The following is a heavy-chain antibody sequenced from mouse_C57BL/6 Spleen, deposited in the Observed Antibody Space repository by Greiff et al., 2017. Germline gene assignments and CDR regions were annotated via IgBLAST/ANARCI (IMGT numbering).Heavy chain of an antibody. CDR1: GFTFSDYG. CDR2: ISSGSSTI. J-gene: IGHJ4*01. CDR3: ARPEGYGKNAMAY. V-gene: IGHV5-17*01. D-gene: IGHD1-1*02. Sequence: EVKLVESGGGLVKPGGSLKLSCAASGFTFSDYGMHWVRQAPEKGLEWVAYISSGSSTIYYADTVKGRFTISRDNAKNTLFLQMTSLRSEDTAMYYCARPEGYGKNAMAYWGQGTSVTVSS.